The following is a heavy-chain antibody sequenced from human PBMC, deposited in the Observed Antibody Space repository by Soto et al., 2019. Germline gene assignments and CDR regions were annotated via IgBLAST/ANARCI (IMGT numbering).Heavy chain of an antibody. CDR1: GFTFSNYG. D-gene: IGHD3-10*01. V-gene: IGHV3-33*01. J-gene: IGHJ6*02. CDR3: ARDRVWFGELSGHDYYYGMDV. Sequence: GGSLRLSCAASGFTFSNYGMHWVRQAPGKGLERVAVIWYDGSNKYYADSVKGRFTISRDNSKNTLYLQMNSLRAEDTAVYYCARDRVWFGELSGHDYYYGMDVWGQGTTVTVSS. CDR2: IWYDGSNK.